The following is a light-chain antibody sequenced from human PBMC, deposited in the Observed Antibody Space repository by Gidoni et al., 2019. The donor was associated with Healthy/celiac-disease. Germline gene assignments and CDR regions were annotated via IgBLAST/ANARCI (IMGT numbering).Light chain of an antibody. J-gene: IGLJ2*01. CDR2: GKN. CDR1: SLRSYY. Sequence: SSALTQDPAVSVAFGQTVRITCQGDSLRSYYASWYQQKPGQAPVLVIYGKNNRPSGIPDRFSGSSSGNTAPLTITGAQAEDEADYYCNSRDSSGNLLFGGGTKLTVL. V-gene: IGLV3-19*01. CDR3: NSRDSSGNLL.